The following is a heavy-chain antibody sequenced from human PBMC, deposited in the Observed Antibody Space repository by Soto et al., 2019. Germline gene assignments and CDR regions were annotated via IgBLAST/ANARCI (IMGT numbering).Heavy chain of an antibody. CDR2: ISVGNDKT. J-gene: IGHJ4*02. CDR1: GYSFTRPA. D-gene: IGHD1-1*01. V-gene: IGHV1-3*01. CDR3: GMKAGTANFDF. Sequence: QVQLVQSGAEVKKPGASVKVSCEASGYSFTRPAMDWVRQAPGQRLEWMGWISVGNDKTRYSQKFQGRVTITRDTSATATYMELTSLTSEDTAMYYCGMKAGTANFDFWGQGTQVTVSS.